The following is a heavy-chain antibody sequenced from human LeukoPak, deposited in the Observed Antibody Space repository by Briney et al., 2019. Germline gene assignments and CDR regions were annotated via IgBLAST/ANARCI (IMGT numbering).Heavy chain of an antibody. CDR3: ARDPATVTTLKSYYYYYGMDV. D-gene: IGHD4-17*01. Sequence: GASVKVSCKASGYTFTSYGISWVRQAPGQGLEWMGWISAYNGNTNCAQKLQGRVTMTTDTSTITAYMELRSLRSDDTAVYYCARDPATVTTLKSYYYYYGMDVWGQGTTVTVSS. V-gene: IGHV1-18*01. CDR2: ISAYNGNT. CDR1: GYTFTSYG. J-gene: IGHJ6*02.